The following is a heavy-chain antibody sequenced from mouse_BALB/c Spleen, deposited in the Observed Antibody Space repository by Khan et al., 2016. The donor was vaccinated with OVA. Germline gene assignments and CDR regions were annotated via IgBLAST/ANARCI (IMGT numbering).Heavy chain of an antibody. CDR2: ISYSDFT. J-gene: IGHJ2*01. CDR3: ARSNYYGYYFDY. CDR1: GYSITSGYA. Sequence: EVKLEESGPGLVKPSQSLSLTCTVTGYSITSGYAWNWIRQFPGNKLEWMGYISYSDFTNYNPSLKSRISITRDTSKNQFFLQLSSVTTEDTATYYCARSNYYGYYFDYWGQGATLTVSS. D-gene: IGHD1-1*01. V-gene: IGHV3-2*02.